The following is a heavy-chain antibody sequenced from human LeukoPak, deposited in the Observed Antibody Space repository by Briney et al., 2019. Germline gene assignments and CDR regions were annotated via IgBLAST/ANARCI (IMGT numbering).Heavy chain of an antibody. V-gene: IGHV1-8*03. J-gene: IGHJ4*02. D-gene: IGHD3-22*01. CDR1: GYTFTSYD. CDR3: ARARDSSGYYDY. Sequence: ASVKVSCKASGYTFTSYDSNWVRQATGQGLEWMGWMNPNSGNTGYAQKFQGRVTITRNTSISTAYMELSSLRSEDTAVYYCARARDSSGYYDYWGQGTLVTVSS. CDR2: MNPNSGNT.